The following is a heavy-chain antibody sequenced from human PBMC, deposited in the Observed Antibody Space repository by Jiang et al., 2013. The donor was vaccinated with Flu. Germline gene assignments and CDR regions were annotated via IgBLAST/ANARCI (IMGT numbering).Heavy chain of an antibody. V-gene: IGHV3-30*18. Sequence: VQLVESGGGVVQPGRSLRFSCAASGFTFSSYGMHWVRQAPGKGLEWVAVISYDGSNKYYADSVKGRFTISRDNSKNTLYLQMNSLRAEDTAVYYCAKDRPLTTVTMLGYWGQGTPGHRLL. D-gene: IGHD4-17*01. CDR3: AKDRPLTTVTMLGY. CDR1: GFTFSSYG. CDR2: ISYDGSNK. J-gene: IGHJ4*02.